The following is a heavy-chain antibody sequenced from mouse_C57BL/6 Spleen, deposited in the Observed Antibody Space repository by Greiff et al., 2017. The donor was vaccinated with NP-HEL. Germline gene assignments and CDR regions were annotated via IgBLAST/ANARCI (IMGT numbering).Heavy chain of an antibody. CDR2: IWGVGST. V-gene: IGHV2-6*01. CDR3: ASGPLRFAY. J-gene: IGHJ3*01. Sequence: VKLVESGPGLVAPSQSLSITCTVSGFSLTSYGVDWVRQSPGKGLEWLGVIWGVGSTNYNSALKSRLSISKDNSKSQVFLKMNSLQTDDTAMYYCASGPLRFAYWGQGTLVTVSA. CDR1: GFSLTSYG.